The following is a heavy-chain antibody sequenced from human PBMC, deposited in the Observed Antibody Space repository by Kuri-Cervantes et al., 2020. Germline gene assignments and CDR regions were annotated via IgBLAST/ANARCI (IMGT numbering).Heavy chain of an antibody. D-gene: IGHD2-15*01. J-gene: IGHJ5*02. V-gene: IGHV4-59*01. CDR3: ARGRGCSGGSCYSSVWSGITPYPFDP. Sequence: SCVASGFTFSSYAMSGARQAPGKGLEWIGYIYYSGSTNYNPSLKSRVTISVDTSKNQFSLKLSSVTAADTAVYYCARGRGCSGGSCYSSVWSGITPYPFDPWGQGTLVTVSS. CDR1: GFTFSSYA. CDR2: IYYSGST.